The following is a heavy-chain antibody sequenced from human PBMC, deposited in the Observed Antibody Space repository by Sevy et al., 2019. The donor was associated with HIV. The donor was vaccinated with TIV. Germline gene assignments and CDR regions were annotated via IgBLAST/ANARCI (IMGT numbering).Heavy chain of an antibody. J-gene: IGHJ4*02. V-gene: IGHV2-5*02. D-gene: IGHD4-17*01. CDR3: ADRTTGFRFFDY. CDR2: VYWDDDE. CDR1: GFSLTTSGVA. Sequence: SGPTLVKPTQTLTLTFAFSGFSLTTSGVAVGWFRQPPGKALEWLARVYWDDDEQYNPALRSRLTITKDTSKNQVVLKMTNMNPVDTGTYFCADRTTGFRFFDYWGQGTLVTVSS.